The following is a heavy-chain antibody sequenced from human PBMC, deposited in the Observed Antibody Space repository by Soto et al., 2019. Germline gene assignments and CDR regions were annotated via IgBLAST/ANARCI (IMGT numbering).Heavy chain of an antibody. CDR3: EGAVSVTTLCRLKVCFHY. D-gene: IGHD4-17*01. J-gene: IGHJ4*02. V-gene: IGHV1-18*03. CDR1: GYTFTSYG. CDR2: ISSYNGNT. Sequence: QVQLVQSGAEVKKPGASVKVSCKASGYTFTSYGISWVRQAPGQGLEWMGWISSYNGNTNYAQKLQGGVTMTTDTGVSTAYREMRSLRSVDMAVYYWEGAVSVTTLCRLKVCFHYWCQETLDPVSS.